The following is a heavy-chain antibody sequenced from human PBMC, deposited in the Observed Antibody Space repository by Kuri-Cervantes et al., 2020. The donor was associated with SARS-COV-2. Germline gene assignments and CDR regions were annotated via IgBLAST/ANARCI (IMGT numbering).Heavy chain of an antibody. J-gene: IGHJ4*02. D-gene: IGHD6-13*01. CDR1: GGSISSYY. CDR3: AGWRGPYSSRHY. Sequence: ESLKISCTVSGGSISSYYWSWIRQPPGKGLEWIGYIYYSGSTNYNPSLKSRVTISVDTSKNQFSLKLSSVTAADTAVYYCAGWRGPYSSRHYWGQGTLVTVSS. V-gene: IGHV4-59*01. CDR2: IYYSGST.